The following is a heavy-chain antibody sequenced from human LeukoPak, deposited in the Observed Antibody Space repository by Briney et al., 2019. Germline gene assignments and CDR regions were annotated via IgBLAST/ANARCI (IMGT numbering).Heavy chain of an antibody. V-gene: IGHV3-53*01. J-gene: IGHJ4*02. CDR2: IYSGGST. CDR3: ARATVTGDFDY. Sequence: GGSLRLSCAASGFTVSSNYMSWVRQAPGKGLEWVSVIYSGGSTYYADSVKGRFTISRDNSKNTLYLQMNSLRAEDTAVYYCARATVTGDFDYWGQGTLVTVSS. D-gene: IGHD4-17*01. CDR1: GFTVSSNY.